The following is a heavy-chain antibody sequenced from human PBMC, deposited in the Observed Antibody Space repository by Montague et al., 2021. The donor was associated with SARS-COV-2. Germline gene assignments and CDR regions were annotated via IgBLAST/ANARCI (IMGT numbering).Heavy chain of an antibody. CDR2: IYYSGST. V-gene: IGHV4-39*01. CDR3: ATRGRGVIPGAY. J-gene: IGHJ4*02. Sequence: SETLSLTCTVSGGSTGTTTYYWGWIRQPPGKGLEWIGSIYYSGSTYYNSSLKSRVTISLDTSKKQFSLELRFVTAADTAIYYCATRGRGVIPGAYWGQGTLVTVSS. D-gene: IGHD3-10*01. CDR1: GGSTGTTTYY.